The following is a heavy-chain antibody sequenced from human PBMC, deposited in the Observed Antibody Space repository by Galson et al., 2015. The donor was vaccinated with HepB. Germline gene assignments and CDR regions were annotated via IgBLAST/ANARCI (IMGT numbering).Heavy chain of an antibody. D-gene: IGHD4-23*01. CDR2: INDSGYT. V-gene: IGHV4-34*01. CDR1: GGSLSTYY. Sequence: TLSLTCAVYGGSLSTYYWSWIRQPPGKGLEWIGEINDSGYTNYNPSLKSRLTILVDTSKKQFSLKLSSVTAADTAVYYCARGRNYGGNGRWYFDLWGRGTLVTVSS. J-gene: IGHJ2*01. CDR3: ARGRNYGGNGRWYFDL.